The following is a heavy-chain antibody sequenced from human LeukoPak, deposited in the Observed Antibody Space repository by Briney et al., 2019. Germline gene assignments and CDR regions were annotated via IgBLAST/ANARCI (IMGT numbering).Heavy chain of an antibody. D-gene: IGHD3-10*01. CDR3: AHSPLLSVSYYYLFDY. CDR2: IYWNDDK. J-gene: IGHJ4*02. Sequence: ESGPTLVRATQTLTLTYTFSGLSVSTSGVDVGWIRQPPGKALEWLSLIYWNDDKRYSPSLKSRLTITKGTSENQVVLTMTNMDPMEPATYYCAHSPLLSVSYYYLFDYWGQGTLVTVSS. V-gene: IGHV2-5*01. CDR1: GLSVSTSGVD.